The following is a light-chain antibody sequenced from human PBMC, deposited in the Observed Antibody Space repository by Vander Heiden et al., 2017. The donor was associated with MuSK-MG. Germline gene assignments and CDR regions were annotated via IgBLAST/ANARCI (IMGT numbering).Light chain of an antibody. CDR3: ETWDSNTRV. Sequence: SVKLTCTLSSGHSSYIIAWHQQQPGKAPRYLMKLEGSGSYNKGSGVPDRFSGSSSGADRYLTISNLQSEDEADYYCETWDSNTRVFGGGTKLTVL. V-gene: IGLV4-60*03. J-gene: IGLJ3*02. CDR1: SGHSSYI. CDR2: LEGSGSY.